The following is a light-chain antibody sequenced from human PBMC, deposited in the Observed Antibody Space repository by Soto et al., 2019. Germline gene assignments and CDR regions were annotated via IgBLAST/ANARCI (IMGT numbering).Light chain of an antibody. CDR1: QSLLHSNGYNY. Sequence: DIVMTQSPLSLPVTPGEPASISCRSSQSLLHSNGYNYLDWYLQKPGQSPQLLIYLGSNRASGVPDRFSGSGSGTDYTLKFSRVEAEDVGLYYCMHAPKTTFTFGPGTKVDIK. V-gene: IGKV2-28*01. CDR2: LGS. CDR3: MHAPKTTFT. J-gene: IGKJ3*01.